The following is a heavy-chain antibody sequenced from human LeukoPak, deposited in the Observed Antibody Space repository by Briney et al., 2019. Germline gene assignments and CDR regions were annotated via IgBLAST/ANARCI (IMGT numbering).Heavy chain of an antibody. CDR2: MNPNSGNT. CDR1: GYTFTSYD. CDR3: ARGYCSGGSCYFNY. D-gene: IGHD2-15*01. V-gene: IGHV1-8*01. J-gene: IGHJ4*02. Sequence: ASVKVSCKASGYTFTSYDINWVRQATGQGLEWMGWMNPNSGNTGYAQKFQGRVTMTRNTSISTAYMELSSLRSEDTAVYYCARGYCSGGSCYFNYWGQGTLVTVSS.